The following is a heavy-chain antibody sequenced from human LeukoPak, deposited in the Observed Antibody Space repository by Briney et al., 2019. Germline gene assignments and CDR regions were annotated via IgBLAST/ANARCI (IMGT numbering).Heavy chain of an antibody. J-gene: IGHJ5*02. CDR2: ISYDGSNK. CDR1: GFTFSSYG. Sequence: QPGRSLRFSCAASGFTFSSYGMHWVRQAPGKGLEWVAVISYDGSNKYYADSVKGRFTISRDNSKNTLYLQMNSLRAEDTAVYYCAKDSQYYDILTGPPFDPWGQGTLVTVSS. D-gene: IGHD3-9*01. V-gene: IGHV3-30*18. CDR3: AKDSQYYDILTGPPFDP.